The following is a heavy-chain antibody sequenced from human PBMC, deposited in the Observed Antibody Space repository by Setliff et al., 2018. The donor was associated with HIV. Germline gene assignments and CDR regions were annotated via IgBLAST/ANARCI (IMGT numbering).Heavy chain of an antibody. J-gene: IGHJ6*03. CDR1: GYTFTTYA. CDR2: SSAYNANT. V-gene: IGHV1-18*01. D-gene: IGHD6-19*01. Sequence: ASVKVSCKASGYTFTTYAMHWVRQAPGQSLEWMGWSSAYNANTNYAQKVQGRVTMTTDTSTSTAYMELRSLRSDDTALYYCARVRNHLAVSPWYSYMDVWGKGTTVTVSS. CDR3: ARVRNHLAVSPWYSYMDV.